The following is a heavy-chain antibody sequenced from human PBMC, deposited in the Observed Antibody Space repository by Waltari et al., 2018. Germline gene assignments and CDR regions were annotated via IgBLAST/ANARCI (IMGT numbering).Heavy chain of an antibody. CDR3: TGGAVTGTDF. CDR1: GFTFSGST. J-gene: IGHJ4*02. Sequence: EVQVVESGGGLVQPGGSLHLSCAASGFTFSGSTIHWVRQTSGKGLEWIGRIRTKPNKYATRYTGSVEGRFTISRDDSENTAYLQMSSLMTEDTAVYYCTGGAVTGTDFWGQGTLVTVSS. D-gene: IGHD6-13*01. V-gene: IGHV3-73*01. CDR2: IRTKPNKYAT.